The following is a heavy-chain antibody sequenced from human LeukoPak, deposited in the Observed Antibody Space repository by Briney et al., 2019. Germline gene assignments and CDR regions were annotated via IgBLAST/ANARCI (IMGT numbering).Heavy chain of an antibody. D-gene: IGHD3-10*01. CDR2: INPNSGGT. Sequence: ASVKVSCKASGYTFTSYGISWVRQAPGQGLEWMGWINPNSGGTNYAQKFQGRVTMTRDTSISTAYMELSRLRSDDTAVYYCARDLIMVRGVKGAFDIWGQGTMVTVSS. V-gene: IGHV1-2*02. J-gene: IGHJ3*02. CDR3: ARDLIMVRGVKGAFDI. CDR1: GYTFTSYG.